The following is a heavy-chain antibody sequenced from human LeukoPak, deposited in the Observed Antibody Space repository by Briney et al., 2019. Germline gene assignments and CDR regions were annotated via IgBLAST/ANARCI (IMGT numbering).Heavy chain of an antibody. V-gene: IGHV1-18*01. CDR2: ISACNGNT. D-gene: IGHD1-26*01. J-gene: IGHJ3*02. CDR1: GYTFTSYG. CDR3: AREEWELLSRRAFDI. Sequence: ASVKVSCKASGYTFTSYGISWVRQAPGQGLEWMGWISACNGNTNYAQKLQGRVTMTTDTSTSTAYMELRSLRSDDTAVYYCAREEWELLSRRAFDIWGQGTMVTVSS.